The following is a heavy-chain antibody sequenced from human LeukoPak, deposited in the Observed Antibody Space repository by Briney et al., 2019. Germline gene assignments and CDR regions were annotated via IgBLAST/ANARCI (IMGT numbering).Heavy chain of an antibody. CDR2: TSGRGDYT. Sequence: GGSLRLSCAASGFTFSNYAMSWVRQAPGKGLEWVSATSGRGDYTYYADSVKGRFTISRDNSKNTVYLQMNSLRVEDTAVYYCARGVEPLAANTLAYWGQGTLVTVSS. J-gene: IGHJ4*02. CDR3: ARGVEPLAANTLAY. D-gene: IGHD1-14*01. CDR1: GFTFSNYA. V-gene: IGHV3-23*01.